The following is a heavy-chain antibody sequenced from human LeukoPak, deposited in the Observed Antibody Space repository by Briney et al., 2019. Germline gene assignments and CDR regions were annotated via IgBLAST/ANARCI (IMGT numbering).Heavy chain of an antibody. CDR1: GFTFSSYA. D-gene: IGHD1-14*01. CDR3: ARAALRNRAPDWFDP. V-gene: IGHV3-23*01. J-gene: IGHJ5*02. CDR2: ICGSGGNI. Sequence: GGSLRLSCAASGFTFSSYAISWVRQAPGKGLEWVPGICGSGGNIHYVDSVKGRFTISRDNSKNMLYLQMNSLRAEDTAVYYCARAALRNRAPDWFDPWGRENLVSVSS.